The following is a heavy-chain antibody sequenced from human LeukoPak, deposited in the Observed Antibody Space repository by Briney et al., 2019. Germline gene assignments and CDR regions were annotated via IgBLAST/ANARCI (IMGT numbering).Heavy chain of an antibody. D-gene: IGHD6-6*01. J-gene: IGHJ2*01. Sequence: SETLSLTCTVSGGSMSNCYGSWIRQPPGKGLEWIGYICYSGRTNYNPSRKRRVTISEDTPKNQFSLNLSSVTAADTAVYYCARSSIGDWYFDLWGRGTLVTVSS. V-gene: IGHV4-59*01. CDR3: ARSSIGDWYFDL. CDR1: GGSMSNCY. CDR2: ICYSGRT.